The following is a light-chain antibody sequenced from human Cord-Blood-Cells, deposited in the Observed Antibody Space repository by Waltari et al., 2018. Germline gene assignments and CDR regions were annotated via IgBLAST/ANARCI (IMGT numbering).Light chain of an antibody. Sequence: EIVLTQSPGTLSLSPGERATLSCRDSQSVSSSYLAWYHQKPGQAPRLLLYVASSRATGIPDRFSGSGSGTDFTLTISRLEPEDFAVYYCQQYGSSPWTFGQGTKVEIK. V-gene: IGKV3-20*01. J-gene: IGKJ1*01. CDR2: VAS. CDR1: QSVSSSY. CDR3: QQYGSSPWT.